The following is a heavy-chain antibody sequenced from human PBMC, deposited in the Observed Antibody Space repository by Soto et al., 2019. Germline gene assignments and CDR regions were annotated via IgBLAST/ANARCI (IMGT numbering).Heavy chain of an antibody. D-gene: IGHD3-3*02. V-gene: IGHV1-69*12. CDR1: GGTFSTSA. CDR3: ARDKDRQQLGGNYYYILDV. CDR2: IMPIFATP. J-gene: IGHJ6*02. Sequence: QVQLMQSGDEVQKPGSSVQVSCKASGGTFSTSAISWVRQAPGEGLEWVGGIMPIFATPDYAQKFQGRVTISADESTATAYLELTSLTTDDTAVYYCARDKDRQQLGGNYYYILDVWGQGTAITVSS.